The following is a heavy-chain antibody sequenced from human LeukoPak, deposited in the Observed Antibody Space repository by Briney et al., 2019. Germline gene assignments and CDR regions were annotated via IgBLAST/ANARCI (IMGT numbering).Heavy chain of an antibody. J-gene: IGHJ2*01. CDR2: IYYSGST. V-gene: IGHV4-59*01. D-gene: IGHD4-17*01. CDR3: ARDPHGDPWYFDL. Sequence: NPSETLSLTCTVSGGSISSYYWSWIRQPPGKGLEWIGYIYYSGSTNYNPSLKSRVTISVDTSKNQFSLKLSSVTAADTAVYYCARDPHGDPWYFDLWGRGTLVTVSS. CDR1: GGSISSYY.